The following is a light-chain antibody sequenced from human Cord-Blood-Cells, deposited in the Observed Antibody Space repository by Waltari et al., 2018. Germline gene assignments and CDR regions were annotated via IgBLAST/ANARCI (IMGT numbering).Light chain of an antibody. CDR3: QQYDKRPPLT. J-gene: IGKJ4*01. V-gene: IGKV1-33*01. CDR1: QDMSNY. Sequence: DIQMTQSPSSLSASVGDRVTITCQASQDMSNYLNWYQQKQGKAPKLLIYDASNLETGVPSRFSGSGSVTDFTFTISSLQPEDIATYYCQQYDKRPPLTFGGGTKVEIK. CDR2: DAS.